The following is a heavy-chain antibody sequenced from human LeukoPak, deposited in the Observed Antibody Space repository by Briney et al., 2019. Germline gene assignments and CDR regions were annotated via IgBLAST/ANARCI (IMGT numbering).Heavy chain of an antibody. CDR2: IYYSGST. V-gene: IGHV4-30-4*01. D-gene: IGHD3-9*01. J-gene: IGHJ4*02. CDR1: GGSISSGDYY. Sequence: PSETLSLTCTVSGGSISSGDYYWSWIRQPPGKGLEWIGYIYYSGSTYYNPSLKSRVTISVDTSKNQFSLKLSSVTAADTAVYYCASANYDILTQAFDYWGQGTLVTVSS. CDR3: ASANYDILTQAFDY.